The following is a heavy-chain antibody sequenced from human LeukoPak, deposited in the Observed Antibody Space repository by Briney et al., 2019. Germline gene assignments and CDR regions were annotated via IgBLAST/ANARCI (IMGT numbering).Heavy chain of an antibody. D-gene: IGHD6-19*01. CDR2: IIPIFGTA. V-gene: IGHV1-69*13. CDR1: GGTFSSYA. Sequence: ASVKVSCKASGGTFSSYAISWVRQAPGQGLEWMGGIIPIFGTANYAQKFQGRVTITADESTSTAYMELSSLRSEDTAVYYCARESELIAVAGTWSYWGQGTLVTVSS. J-gene: IGHJ4*02. CDR3: ARESELIAVAGTWSY.